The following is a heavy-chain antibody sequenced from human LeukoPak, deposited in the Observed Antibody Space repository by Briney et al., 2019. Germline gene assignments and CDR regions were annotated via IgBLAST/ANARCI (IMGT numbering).Heavy chain of an antibody. CDR2: ISSSSYI. D-gene: IGHD5-18*01. Sequence: GGSLRLSCAASGFTFSSYSMNWVRQAPGKGLEWVSSISSSSYIYYADSVKGRFTISRDNAKNSLYLQMNSLRAEDTAVYYCARVSDTAMVTAPFDYWGQGTLVTVSS. V-gene: IGHV3-21*01. CDR1: GFTFSSYS. J-gene: IGHJ4*02. CDR3: ARVSDTAMVTAPFDY.